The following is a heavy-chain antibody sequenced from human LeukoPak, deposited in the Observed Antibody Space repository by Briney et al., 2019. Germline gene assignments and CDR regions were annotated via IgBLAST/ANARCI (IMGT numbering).Heavy chain of an antibody. Sequence: ASVMVSCKAAGYTFISYGFSWVRQAPGQGLEWMGWISSKSGTTHYAQNFQGRLIMTTDTSTSTAYMELRSLRSDGTAVYYCAREAVAGVWYFDLWGRGTLVTVSS. J-gene: IGHJ2*01. CDR3: AREAVAGVWYFDL. CDR1: GYTFISYG. D-gene: IGHD6-19*01. CDR2: ISSKSGTT. V-gene: IGHV1-18*01.